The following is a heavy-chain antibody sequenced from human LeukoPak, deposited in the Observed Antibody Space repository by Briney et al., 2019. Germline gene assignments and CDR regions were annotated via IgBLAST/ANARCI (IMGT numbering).Heavy chain of an antibody. J-gene: IGHJ4*02. CDR2: ISGSGGST. CDR1: GFTFSSYA. D-gene: IGHD1-1*01. Sequence: GGSLRLSCAASGFTFSSYAMSWVRQAPGKGLEWVSAISGSGGSTYYADSVKGRFTISRDNSNNNVYLQMYSLRVKDTSIYYCVRDYNWGFDYWGQGTVVTVSS. CDR3: VRDYNWGFDY. V-gene: IGHV3-23*01.